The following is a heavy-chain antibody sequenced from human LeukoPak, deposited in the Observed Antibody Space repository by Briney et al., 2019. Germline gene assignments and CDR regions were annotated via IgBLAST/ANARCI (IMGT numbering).Heavy chain of an antibody. CDR3: AREVATVTTNWFDP. Sequence: SETLSLTCTVSGGSISSYYWSWIRQPAGKGLEWIGRIYTSGSTNYNPPLKSRVTMSVDTSKNQFSLKLSSVTAADTAVYYCAREVATVTTNWFDPWGQGTLVTVSS. CDR1: GGSISSYY. D-gene: IGHD4-11*01. CDR2: IYTSGST. J-gene: IGHJ5*02. V-gene: IGHV4-4*07.